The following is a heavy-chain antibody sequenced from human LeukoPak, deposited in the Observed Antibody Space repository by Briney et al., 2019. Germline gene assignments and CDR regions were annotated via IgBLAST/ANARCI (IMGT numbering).Heavy chain of an antibody. D-gene: IGHD4-17*01. CDR2: VDGGGGGT. V-gene: IGHV3-23*01. J-gene: IGHJ4*02. CDR3: ARKNGDNVYFDY. Sequence: GGSLRLSCAASGFTLSSYAMTWVRQAPGRGLEWVSSVDGGGGGTYYADSVKGRFTISRDNSKDTLYLQMNSLRAEDTAVYYCARKNGDNVYFDYWGQGTLVIVFS. CDR1: GFTLSSYA.